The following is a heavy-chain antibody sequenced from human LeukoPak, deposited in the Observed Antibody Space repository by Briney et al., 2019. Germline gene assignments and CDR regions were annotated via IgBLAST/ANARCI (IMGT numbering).Heavy chain of an antibody. V-gene: IGHV3-23*01. Sequence: GGSLRLSCAASGFTSSNYAMSWVRQAPGKGLEWVSVISGSGGSTYYADSVKGRFTISRDNSKNTLYLQMSSLRAEDTAVYYCAKEDSSGPFDYWGQGTLVTVSS. D-gene: IGHD6-19*01. CDR3: AKEDSSGPFDY. CDR2: ISGSGGST. CDR1: GFTSSNYA. J-gene: IGHJ4*02.